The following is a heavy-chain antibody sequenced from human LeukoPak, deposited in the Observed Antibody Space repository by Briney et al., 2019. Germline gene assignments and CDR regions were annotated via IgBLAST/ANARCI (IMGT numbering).Heavy chain of an antibody. Sequence: GGSLRPSCAASGFTFSNYGMHCVRQAPRKGREWVAGIEENGISKYYADSVKARFTISRDNSNNTLFLQMNNLRADDTAVYYCAKDRETTASGTFDYWGQGVLVTVSS. CDR1: GFTFSNYG. V-gene: IGHV3-30*18. D-gene: IGHD6-13*01. J-gene: IGHJ4*02. CDR2: IEENGISK. CDR3: AKDRETTASGTFDY.